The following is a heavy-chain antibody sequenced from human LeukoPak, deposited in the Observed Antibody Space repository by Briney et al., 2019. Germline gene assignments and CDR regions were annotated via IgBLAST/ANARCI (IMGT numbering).Heavy chain of an antibody. D-gene: IGHD3-22*01. CDR3: AKDPRPSITMIEYYFDY. J-gene: IGHJ4*02. V-gene: IGHV3-30*18. CDR2: ISYDGSNK. Sequence: GGSLRLSCAASGFTFSSYGMPGVRQAPGKGLEWGAVISYDGSNKYYADSVKGRFTISRDNSKNTLYLQVNSLRAEDTAVYYCAKDPRPSITMIEYYFDYWGQGTLVTVSS. CDR1: GFTFSSYG.